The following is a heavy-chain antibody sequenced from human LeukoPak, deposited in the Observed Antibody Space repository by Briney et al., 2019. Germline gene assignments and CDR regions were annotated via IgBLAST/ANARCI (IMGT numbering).Heavy chain of an antibody. J-gene: IGHJ4*02. CDR1: GGSISSSSHY. CDR2: IYYSGST. D-gene: IGHD3-9*01. Sequence: PSETLSLTCTVSGGSISSSSHYWGWIRQPPGKGLEWIGSIYYSGSTYYNPSLKSRATISVDTSKNQFSLKLSSVTAADTAVYYCARQLRYFDWSHFDYWGQGTLVTVSS. V-gene: IGHV4-39*01. CDR3: ARQLRYFDWSHFDY.